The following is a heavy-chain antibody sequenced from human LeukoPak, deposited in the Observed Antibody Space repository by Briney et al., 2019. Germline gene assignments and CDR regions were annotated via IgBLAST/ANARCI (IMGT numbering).Heavy chain of an antibody. CDR2: IYYSGST. J-gene: IGHJ6*02. V-gene: IGHV4-39*01. D-gene: IGHD6-6*01. CDR1: GGSISSSSYY. Sequence: SETQSLTCTVSGGSISSSSYYWGWIRQPPGKGLEWIGSIYYSGSTYYNPSLKSRVTISVDTSKNQFSLKLSSVTAADTAVYYCARHWRPLLSLQLVRSDYGMDVWGQGTTVTVSS. CDR3: ARHWRPLLSLQLVRSDYGMDV.